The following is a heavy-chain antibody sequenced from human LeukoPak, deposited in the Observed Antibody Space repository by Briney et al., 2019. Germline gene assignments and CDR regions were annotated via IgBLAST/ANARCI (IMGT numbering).Heavy chain of an antibody. CDR3: ARGSDWFYAFDI. CDR2: IYYIWRT. J-gene: IGHJ3*02. D-gene: IGHD3-9*01. CDR1: GGSISIYH. V-gene: IGHV4-59*01. Sequence: PSETLSLTCTVSGGSISIYHWNWIRQPPGKGLEWSGYIYYIWRTNYNPSLKRRLTISVDTSKNQFSLKLSSVTAADTAVYYCARGSDWFYAFDIWGQGTMVTVSS.